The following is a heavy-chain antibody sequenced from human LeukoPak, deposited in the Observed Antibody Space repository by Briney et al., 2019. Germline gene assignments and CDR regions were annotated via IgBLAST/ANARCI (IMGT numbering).Heavy chain of an antibody. J-gene: IGHJ3*02. CDR2: ISGSGGST. CDR1: GFTFSSYA. Sequence: GGSLRLSCAASGFTFSSYAMSWVRQAPGKGLEWVSAISGSGGSTYYADSVKGRFTISRDNSKNTLYLQMNSLRAEDTAVYYCARILDDCEVGGCRSDIWGQGTAVTVSS. D-gene: IGHD2-21*01. V-gene: IGHV3-23*01. CDR3: ARILDDCEVGGCRSDI.